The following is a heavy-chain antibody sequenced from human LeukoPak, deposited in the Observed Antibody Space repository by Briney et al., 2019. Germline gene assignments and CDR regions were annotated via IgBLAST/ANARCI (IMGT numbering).Heavy chain of an antibody. D-gene: IGHD3-3*01. CDR1: GFTFSSYS. CDR3: ARDQNYDFWSGYPSWYFDY. J-gene: IGHJ4*02. Sequence: GGSLRLSCAASGFTFSSYSMSWVRQAPGKGLEWVSYISSSSSTIDYADSVKGRFTISRDNAKNSLYLQMNSLRAEDTAVYYCARDQNYDFWSGYPSWYFDYWGQGTLVTVSS. CDR2: ISSSSSTI. V-gene: IGHV3-48*01.